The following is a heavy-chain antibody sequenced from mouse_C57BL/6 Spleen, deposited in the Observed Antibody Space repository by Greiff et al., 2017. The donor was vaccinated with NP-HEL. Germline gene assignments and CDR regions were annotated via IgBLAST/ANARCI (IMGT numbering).Heavy chain of an antibody. J-gene: IGHJ4*01. D-gene: IGHD2-3*01. CDR3: AREDGYDAMDY. CDR1: GYTFTSYW. CDR2: IYPGSGST. V-gene: IGHV1-55*01. Sequence: QVQLKQPGAELVKPGASVKMSCKASGYTFTSYWITWVKQRPGQGLEWIGDIYPGSGSTNYNEKFKSKATLTVDTSSSTAYMQLSSLTSEDSAVYYCAREDGYDAMDYWGQGTSVTVSS.